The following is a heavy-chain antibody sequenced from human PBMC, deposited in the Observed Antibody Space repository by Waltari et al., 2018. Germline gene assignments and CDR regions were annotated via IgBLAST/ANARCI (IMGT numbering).Heavy chain of an antibody. CDR2: IKQDGSEK. V-gene: IGHV3-7*03. D-gene: IGHD4-4*01. CDR3: AKIVNSNYVVWPFDY. CDR1: GFTFSSYW. J-gene: IGHJ4*02. Sequence: EVQLVESGGGLVQPGGSLRLSCAASGFTFSSYWMSWVRQAPGKGLEWVANIKQDGSEKYYVDSVKGRFTISRDNAKNSLYLQMNSLRAEDTAVYYCAKIVNSNYVVWPFDYWGQGTLVTVSS.